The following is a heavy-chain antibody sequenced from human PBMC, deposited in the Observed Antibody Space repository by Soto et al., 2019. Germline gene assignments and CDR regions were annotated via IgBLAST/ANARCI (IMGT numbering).Heavy chain of an antibody. D-gene: IGHD3-3*01. Sequence: PSETLSLTCAVYGGSFSGYYWSWIRQPPGKGLEWIGEINHSGSTNYNPSLKSRVTISVDTSKNQFSLKLSSVTAADTAVYYCARVDFWSGYSVYYYYGMDVWGQGTTVTVSS. V-gene: IGHV4-34*01. CDR1: GGSFSGYY. J-gene: IGHJ6*02. CDR2: INHSGST. CDR3: ARVDFWSGYSVYYYYGMDV.